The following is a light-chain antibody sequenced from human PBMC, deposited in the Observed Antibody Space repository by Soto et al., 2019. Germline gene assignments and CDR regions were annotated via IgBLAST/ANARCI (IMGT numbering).Light chain of an antibody. Sequence: QSVLSHPLSVSWSPGDSVTISCTGTASDVGGYSYVSWYQQHPGKVPKLIIYDVSKWPSGVPDRFSGSKSGNTASLTISGLQAEDEGDYYCCSYAGSYNFVFGTGTKVTVL. CDR1: ASDVGGYSY. V-gene: IGLV2-11*01. CDR2: DVS. CDR3: CSYAGSYNFV. J-gene: IGLJ1*01.